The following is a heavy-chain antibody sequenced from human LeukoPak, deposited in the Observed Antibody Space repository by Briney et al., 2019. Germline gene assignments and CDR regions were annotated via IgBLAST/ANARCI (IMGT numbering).Heavy chain of an antibody. Sequence: PSETLSLTCAAYGGSFSGYYWSWIRQPPGKGLEWIGEINHSGSTNYNPSLKSRVTISVDTSKNQFSLKLSSVTAADTAVYYCARGGGYSSDLVIDYWGQGTLVTVSS. D-gene: IGHD6-19*01. V-gene: IGHV4-34*01. CDR2: INHSGST. J-gene: IGHJ4*02. CDR1: GGSFSGYY. CDR3: ARGGGYSSDLVIDY.